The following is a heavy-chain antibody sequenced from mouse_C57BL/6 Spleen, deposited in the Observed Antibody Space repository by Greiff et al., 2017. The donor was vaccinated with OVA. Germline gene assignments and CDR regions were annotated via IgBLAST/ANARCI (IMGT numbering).Heavy chain of an antibody. CDR1: GYTFTSYW. CDR2: IYPSDSET. D-gene: IGHD1-1*01. Sequence: QVQLQQPGAELVRPGSSVKLSCKASGYTFTSYWMDWVKQRPGQGLEWIGNIYPSDSETHYNQKFKDKATLTVDKSSSTAYMQLSSLTSEDSAVYYCARSGSNYGYLDYWGQGTTLTVSS. J-gene: IGHJ2*01. CDR3: ARSGSNYGYLDY. V-gene: IGHV1-61*01.